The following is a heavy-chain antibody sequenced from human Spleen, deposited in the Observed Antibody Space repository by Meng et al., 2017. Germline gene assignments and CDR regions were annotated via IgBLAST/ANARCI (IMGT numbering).Heavy chain of an antibody. D-gene: IGHD4-17*01. CDR1: GFTFSSYA. CDR2: ISGSGGST. V-gene: IGHV3-23*01. CDR3: AKDPGPATVTRLYYFQH. J-gene: IGHJ1*01. Sequence: GESLKISCAASGFTFSSYAMSWVRQAPGKGLEWVSAISGSGGSTYYADSVKGRFTISRDNSKNTLYLQMNSLRAEDTAVYYCAKDPGPATVTRLYYFQHWGQGTLVTVSS.